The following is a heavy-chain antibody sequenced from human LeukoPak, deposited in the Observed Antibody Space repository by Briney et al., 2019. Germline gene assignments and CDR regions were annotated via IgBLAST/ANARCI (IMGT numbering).Heavy chain of an antibody. V-gene: IGHV1-3*01. Sequence: ASGKVSCKASGYTFTSYAMHWVRQASGQRLEWMGWINAGNGNTKYSQKFQGRVTITRDTSASTAYMELSSLRSEDTAVYYCGIVATSYWGQGTLVTVSS. D-gene: IGHD5-12*01. CDR2: INAGNGNT. CDR1: GYTFTSYA. CDR3: GIVATSY. J-gene: IGHJ4*02.